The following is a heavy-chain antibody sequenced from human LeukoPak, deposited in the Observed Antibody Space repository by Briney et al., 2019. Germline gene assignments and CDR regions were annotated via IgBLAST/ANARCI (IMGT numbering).Heavy chain of an antibody. J-gene: IGHJ4*02. V-gene: IGHV3-23*01. D-gene: IGHD4-17*01. CDR2: ISISGDTT. CDR3: ANEIRPNDY. Sequence: PGGSLRLSCGASGFTFSSHAITWVRQAPGKGLEWVSAISISGDTTYYADAVKGRFTISRDNSKNTVYLQMNSLRAEDTAVYYCANEIRPNDYWGQGTLVTVSS. CDR1: GFTFSSHA.